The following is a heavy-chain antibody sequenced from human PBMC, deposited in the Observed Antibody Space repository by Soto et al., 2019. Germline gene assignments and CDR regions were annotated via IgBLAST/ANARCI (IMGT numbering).Heavy chain of an antibody. Sequence: PGGSLRLSCAASGFTFSSYWMHWVRQGPGKGLVWVSRISSDGSSTDYADSVKDRFTISRDNAKNSLYLQMNSLGAEDTAVYYCARDRFYYGSSGYYYFDYWGQGTLVTVSS. D-gene: IGHD3-22*01. CDR2: ISSDGSST. CDR3: ARDRFYYGSSGYYYFDY. J-gene: IGHJ4*02. V-gene: IGHV3-74*01. CDR1: GFTFSSYW.